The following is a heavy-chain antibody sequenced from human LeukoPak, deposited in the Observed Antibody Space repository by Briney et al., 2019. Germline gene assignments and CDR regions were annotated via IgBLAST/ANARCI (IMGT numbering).Heavy chain of an antibody. J-gene: IGHJ4*02. D-gene: IGHD3-3*01. V-gene: IGHV3-30-3*01. CDR1: GFTFSNYA. CDR3: ARGAPRNYDFWSGPFDY. Sequence: GGSLGLSCAASGFTFSNYAMHWVRQAPGKGLEWVALISYDGSNKCYADSVKGRFTISSDNSKNTLYLQMNSLRGEDTAVYYCARGAPRNYDFWSGPFDYWGQGSLVTVSS. CDR2: ISYDGSNK.